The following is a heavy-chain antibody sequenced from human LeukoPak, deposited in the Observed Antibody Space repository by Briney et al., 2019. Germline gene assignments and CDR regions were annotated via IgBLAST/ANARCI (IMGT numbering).Heavy chain of an antibody. J-gene: IGHJ4*03. V-gene: IGHV1-46*01. D-gene: IGHD5-12*01. CDR1: GYTFTSYG. Sequence: GASVKVSCKASGYTFTSYGISWVRQAPGQGIEWMGIINPNRGSTSYAQKFQGRVTMTRDMSTSTVYMELSSLRSEDTAVYYCARGDRWLRDDYRGHGKPVTVSS. CDR3: ARGDRWLRDDY. CDR2: INPNRGST.